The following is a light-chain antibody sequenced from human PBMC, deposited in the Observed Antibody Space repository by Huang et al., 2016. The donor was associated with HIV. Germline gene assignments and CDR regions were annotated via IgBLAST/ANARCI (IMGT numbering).Light chain of an antibody. J-gene: IGKJ3*01. V-gene: IGKV1-39*01. CDR1: QGIIRY. CDR2: SAA. CDR3: QQSYSTPHT. Sequence: DIQMTQSPSTLSASVGDRVTITCRANQGIIRYLNWYQQKPGKAPKLLIYSAANFQSGVQSRFSGSESGPDVTLTISSRQLEYFATYYCQQSYSTPHTFGPGTKVDIK.